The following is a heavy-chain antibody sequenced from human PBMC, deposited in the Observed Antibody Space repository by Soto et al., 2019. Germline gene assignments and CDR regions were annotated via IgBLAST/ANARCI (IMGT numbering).Heavy chain of an antibody. CDR3: AHRNAQQQLVWEWFEP. Sequence: QITLKESGPPLVKPTQTLTLTCTFSGFSLSTRAVGVGWIRQPPGKALEWLALIFWDDDKRYSPSLKSRLTIPKDTSKNQVVLTMTNMDPVDTARYSCAHRNAQQQLVWEWFEPWGQGTLVTVSS. CDR1: GFSLSTRAVG. V-gene: IGHV2-5*02. J-gene: IGHJ5*02. D-gene: IGHD6-13*01. CDR2: IFWDDDK.